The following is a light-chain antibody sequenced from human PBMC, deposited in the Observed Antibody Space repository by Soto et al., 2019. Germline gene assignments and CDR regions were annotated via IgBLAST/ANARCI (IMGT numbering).Light chain of an antibody. CDR2: GSS. J-gene: IGKJ2*01. CDR3: QQYGSSPPYT. Sequence: EVVLTQSPGTLSLSPGERATLSCRASQSVSNKYLAWYQQKPGQAPRHLIFGSSDRATGIPDRFSGSGSGTDFTLTIRRLEPEDFAVYYCQQYGSSPPYTFGQGTKLEIK. V-gene: IGKV3-20*01. CDR1: QSVSNKY.